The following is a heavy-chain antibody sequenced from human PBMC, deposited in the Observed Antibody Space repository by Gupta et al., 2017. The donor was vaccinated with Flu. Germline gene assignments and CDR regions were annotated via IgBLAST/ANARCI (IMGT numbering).Heavy chain of an antibody. Sequence: WIGRISTSGSTNYNPSLKSRVTRSVDTPKNQFSLRLGSVTAADTAVYYGAGGGGGDIVVVPAAMRGYYGMDVWGQGTTVTGSS. V-gene: IGHV4-4*07. J-gene: IGHJ6*02. D-gene: IGHD2-2*01. CDR3: AGGGGGDIVVVPAAMRGYYGMDV. CDR2: ISTSGST.